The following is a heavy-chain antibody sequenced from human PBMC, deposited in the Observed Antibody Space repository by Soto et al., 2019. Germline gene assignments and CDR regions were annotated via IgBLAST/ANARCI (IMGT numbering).Heavy chain of an antibody. CDR1: GGSISSSSYY. CDR3: ARQIVVVIMVPPGWFDP. D-gene: IGHD3-22*01. CDR2: IYYSGST. V-gene: IGHV4-39*01. Sequence: SETLSLTCTVSGGSISSSSYYWGWIRQPPGKGLEWIGSIYYSGSTYYNPSLKSRVTISVDTSKNQFSLKLSSVTAADTAVYYCARQIVVVIMVPPGWFDPWGQGTLVTSPQ. J-gene: IGHJ5*02.